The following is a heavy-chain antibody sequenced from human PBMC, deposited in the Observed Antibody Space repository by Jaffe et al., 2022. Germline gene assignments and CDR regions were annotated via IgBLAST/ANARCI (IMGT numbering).Heavy chain of an antibody. Sequence: QVQLVQSGAEVKKPGSSVKVSCKASGGTFSSYAISWVRQAPGQGLEWMGGIIPIFGTANYAQKFQGRVTITTDESTSTAYMELSSLRSEDTAVYYCAREAHFTMIVSDAFDIWGQGTMVTVSS. J-gene: IGHJ3*02. CDR3: AREAHFTMIVSDAFDI. CDR1: GGTFSSYA. CDR2: IIPIFGTA. D-gene: IGHD3-22*01. V-gene: IGHV1-69*05.